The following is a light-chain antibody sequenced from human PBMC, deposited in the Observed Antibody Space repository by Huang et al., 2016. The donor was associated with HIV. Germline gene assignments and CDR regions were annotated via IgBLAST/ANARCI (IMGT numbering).Light chain of an antibody. CDR3: QQSFDIPLT. CDR2: GAS. Sequence: DIQMTQSPSSVSASVGDRVTITCRASQNIRMYLNWYQQKPGKAPKLLIYGASSLQSGLPSRFSGDGSGTDFTLTISSLHPEDFATYFCQQSFDIPLTFGPGTRVDI. J-gene: IGKJ3*01. V-gene: IGKV1-39*01. CDR1: QNIRMY.